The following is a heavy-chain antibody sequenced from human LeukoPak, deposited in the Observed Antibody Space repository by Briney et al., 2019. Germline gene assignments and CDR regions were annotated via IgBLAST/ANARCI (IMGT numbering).Heavy chain of an antibody. CDR2: IYCSGST. D-gene: IGHD2-2*01. V-gene: IGHV4-59*01. CDR3: ARSPCTSCYFQH. Sequence: PSETLSLTCTVSGGSISSYYWSWIRQPPGKGLEWIGYIYCSGSTNYNPSLKSRVTISVDTSKNQFSLKLSSVTAADTAVYYCARSPCTSCYFQHWGQGTLVTVSS. CDR1: GGSISSYY. J-gene: IGHJ1*01.